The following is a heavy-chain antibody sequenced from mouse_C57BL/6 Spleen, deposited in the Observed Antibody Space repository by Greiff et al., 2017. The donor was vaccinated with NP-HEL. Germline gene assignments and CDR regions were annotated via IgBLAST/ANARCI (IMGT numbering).Heavy chain of an antibody. CDR2: IRSKSNNYAT. Sequence: EVMLVESGGGLVQPKGSLKLSCAASGFSFNTYAMNWVRQAPGKGLEWVARIRSKSNNYATYYADSVKDRFTISRDDSESMLYLQMNNLKTEDTAMYYCVRGHYYGSEGYFDVWGTGTTVTVSS. CDR3: VRGHYYGSEGYFDV. D-gene: IGHD1-1*01. V-gene: IGHV10-1*01. J-gene: IGHJ1*03. CDR1: GFSFNTYA.